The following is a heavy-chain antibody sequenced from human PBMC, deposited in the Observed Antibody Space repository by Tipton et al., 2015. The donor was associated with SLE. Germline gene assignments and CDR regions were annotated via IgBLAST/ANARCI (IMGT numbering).Heavy chain of an antibody. V-gene: IGHV4-59*01. Sequence: TLSLTCTVSGGSINDDYWNWIRQTPGKGLEWIGYIHYSGTTNYNPSLKSRVTISVDTSKNQFSLKMIAVTAADTAVYYCARDGDDYGGYFYYGMDVWGQGTTVTVSS. J-gene: IGHJ6*02. CDR2: IHYSGTT. D-gene: IGHD4-17*01. CDR3: ARDGDDYGGYFYYGMDV. CDR1: GGSINDDY.